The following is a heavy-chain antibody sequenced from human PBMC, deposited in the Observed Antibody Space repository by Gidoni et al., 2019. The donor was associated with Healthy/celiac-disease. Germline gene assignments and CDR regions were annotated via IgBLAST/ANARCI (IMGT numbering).Heavy chain of an antibody. CDR1: GGSFSGYY. V-gene: IGHV4-34*01. Sequence: QVQLQQWGAGLLKPSETLSLTCAVYGGSFSGYYWSWIRQPPGKGLECIGEINHSGSTNYNPSLKSRVTISVDTSKNQFSLKLSSVTAADTAVYYCARGWLYGDYGTPFDPWGQGTLVTVSS. CDR2: INHSGST. CDR3: ARGWLYGDYGTPFDP. D-gene: IGHD4-17*01. J-gene: IGHJ5*02.